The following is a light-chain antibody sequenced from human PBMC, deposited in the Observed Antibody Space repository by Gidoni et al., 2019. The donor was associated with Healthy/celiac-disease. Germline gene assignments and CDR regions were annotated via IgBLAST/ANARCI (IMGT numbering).Light chain of an antibody. CDR3: QQSYSTPRT. CDR1: QSISSY. CDR2: AAS. J-gene: IGKJ1*01. Sequence: DIQMTQSPSSLSASVGDRVTITCRASQSISSYLNWYQQKPGKAPNLLIYAASSLQSGVPSRISGSGSGTDFTLTISSLQPEDFATYYCQQSYSTPRTCGQGNKVEIK. V-gene: IGKV1-39*01.